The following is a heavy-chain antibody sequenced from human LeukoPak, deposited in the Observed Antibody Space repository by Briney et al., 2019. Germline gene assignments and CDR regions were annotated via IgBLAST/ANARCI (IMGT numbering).Heavy chain of an antibody. D-gene: IGHD4-23*01. J-gene: IGHJ4*02. V-gene: IGHV4-39*07. CDR2: MYYSGST. CDR3: ARDAGGNPHYFNY. Sequence: PSETLSLTCTVSGGSISSSSYYWGWIRQPPGKGLEWIGSMYYSGSTYYNPSLKSRVTISVDTSKNQFSLKLSSVTAADTAVYYCARDAGGNPHYFNYWGQGTLVTVSS. CDR1: GGSISSSSYY.